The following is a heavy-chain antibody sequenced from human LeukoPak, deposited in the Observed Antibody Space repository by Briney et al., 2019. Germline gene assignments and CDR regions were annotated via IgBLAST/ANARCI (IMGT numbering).Heavy chain of an antibody. CDR1: GFTFNTYG. D-gene: IGHD4-17*01. J-gene: IGHJ4*02. CDR3: AKDPATGDYPQGDDY. Sequence: GGSLRLSCAASGFTFNTYGMSWVRQAPGKGLEWVSGISGSGGATYYADSVKGRLTISRDDPHNTLYLQMNSLRAEDTAVYYCAKDPATGDYPQGDDYWGQGTLVTVSS. V-gene: IGHV3-23*01. CDR2: ISGSGGAT.